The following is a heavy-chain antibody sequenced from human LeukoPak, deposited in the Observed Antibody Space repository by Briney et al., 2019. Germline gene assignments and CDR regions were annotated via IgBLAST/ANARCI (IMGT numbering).Heavy chain of an antibody. CDR3: ARVPPRDCSGGSCPYWYFDL. D-gene: IGHD2-15*01. CDR2: IYYSGST. J-gene: IGHJ2*01. V-gene: IGHV4-59*01. Sequence: SETLSLTCTVSGGSISSYYWSWIRQPPGKGLEWIGYIYYSGSTNYNPSLKSRVTISVDTSKNQFSLKLSSVTAADTAVYYCARVPPRDCSGGSCPYWYFDLWGRGTLVTVSS. CDR1: GGSISSYY.